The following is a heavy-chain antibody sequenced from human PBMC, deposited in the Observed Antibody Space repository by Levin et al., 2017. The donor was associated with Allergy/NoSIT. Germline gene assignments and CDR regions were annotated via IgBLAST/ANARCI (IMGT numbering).Heavy chain of an antibody. CDR1: GFTFSSYA. J-gene: IGHJ6*02. CDR3: AKEQASSSSWYSGYYYGMDV. D-gene: IGHD6-13*01. CDR2: ISGSGGST. V-gene: IGHV3-23*01. Sequence: ETLSLTCAASGFTFSSYAMSWVRQAPGKGLEWVSAISGSGGSTYYADSVKGRFTISRANSKNTLYLQMNSTRAEDSAIYYGAKEQASSSSWYSGYYYGMDVWGQGTTVTVSS.